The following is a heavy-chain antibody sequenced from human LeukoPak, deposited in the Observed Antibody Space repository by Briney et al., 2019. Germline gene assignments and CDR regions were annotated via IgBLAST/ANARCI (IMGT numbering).Heavy chain of an antibody. V-gene: IGHV3-23*01. CDR1: GFAFSSFA. J-gene: IGHJ6*03. D-gene: IGHD6-19*01. Sequence: PGGSLRLSRAASGFAFSSFAMGWVRQSRGKGLEWLSTINGGGNTTFYSDSVKGRFTISRDNSKNTLYLHMDSLRPDDTAMYYCTKELHVAVAVADYYYFYMDVWGRGTAVTVSS. CDR2: INGGGNTT. CDR3: TKELHVAVAVADYYYFYMDV.